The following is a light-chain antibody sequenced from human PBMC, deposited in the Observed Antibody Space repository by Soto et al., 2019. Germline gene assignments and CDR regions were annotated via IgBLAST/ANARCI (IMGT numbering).Light chain of an antibody. CDR3: QSYDSSSDHVV. J-gene: IGLJ2*01. V-gene: IGLV6-57*03. CDR1: SGSIASNY. CDR2: EDN. Sequence: NFMLTQPHSVSESPGKTVTISCTRSSGSIASNYVQWYQQRPGSAPTTVIYEDNQRPSGVPDRFSGSIDSSSNSASLTISGLKTEDEADYYCQSYDSSSDHVVFGGGTKVTVL.